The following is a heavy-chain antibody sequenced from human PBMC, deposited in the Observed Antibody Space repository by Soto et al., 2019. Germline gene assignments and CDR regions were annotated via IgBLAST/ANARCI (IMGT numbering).Heavy chain of an antibody. CDR3: AKDLRNIGARPWFKCFDD. CDR2: MTSSGSGT. Sequence: EVQMLESGGGLVQPGGSLRLSCEVSGFTFTSYAMNWVRQAPGKGLEWVAGMTSSGSGTFYADSVKGRLTISRDNFRNTLYLELSTVREDDTAVYFCAKDLRNIGARPWFKCFDDWGQGTLVTVSS. D-gene: IGHD6-6*01. CDR1: GFTFTSYA. J-gene: IGHJ4*02. V-gene: IGHV3-23*01.